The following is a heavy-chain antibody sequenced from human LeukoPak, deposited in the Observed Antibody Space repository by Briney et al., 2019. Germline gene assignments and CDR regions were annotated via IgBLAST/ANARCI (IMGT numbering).Heavy chain of an antibody. V-gene: IGHV3-30*18. CDR1: GFTFSNYG. CDR2: VSFDASKT. J-gene: IGHJ6*02. Sequence: GGSLRLSCVASGFTFSNYGMHWVRQVPGKAPECVAVVSFDASKTYYRDSAKGRFTISRDDSKNTVFLQMDSLRVEDTALYHCVKRGGGDHGLDIWGQGTTVIVS. CDR3: VKRGGGDHGLDI. D-gene: IGHD2-21*02.